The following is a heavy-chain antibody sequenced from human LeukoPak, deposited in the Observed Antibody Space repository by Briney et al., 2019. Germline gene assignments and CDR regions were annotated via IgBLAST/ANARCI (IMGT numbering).Heavy chain of an antibody. CDR3: ARDPGDDFVVPGDP. D-gene: IGHD2-2*01. J-gene: IGHJ5*02. CDR2: INTNTGNP. Sequence: ASVKVSCKASGYAFIDYAINWVRQAPGQGLEWMRWINTNTGNPTYAQGFTGRFVFSLDTSGSTTYLQISSLKAEDTVVYYCARDPGDDFVVPGDPWGQGTLVTVSS. V-gene: IGHV7-4-1*02. CDR1: GYAFIDYA.